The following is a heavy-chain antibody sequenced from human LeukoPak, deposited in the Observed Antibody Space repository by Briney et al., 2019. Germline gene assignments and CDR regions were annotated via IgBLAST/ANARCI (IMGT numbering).Heavy chain of an antibody. Sequence: GSLRLSCAASGFTFSSYAMSWIRQPPGKGLEWIGEINHSGSTNYNPSLKSRVTISVDTSKNQLSLKVTSVTAADTAVYYCARGIRGVIIPFYYYRMDVWGQGTTVTVS. J-gene: IGHJ6*02. D-gene: IGHD3-10*01. CDR3: ARGIRGVIIPFYYYRMDV. V-gene: IGHV4-34*01. CDR1: GFTFSSYA. CDR2: INHSGST.